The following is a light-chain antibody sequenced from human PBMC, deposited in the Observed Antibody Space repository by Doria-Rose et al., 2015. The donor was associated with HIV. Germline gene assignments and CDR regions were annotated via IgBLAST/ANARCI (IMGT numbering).Light chain of an antibody. Sequence: TQSPGTLSLSPGERATLSCRASQSFSSTYLAWYQQKPGQAPSLLIYGGSTRATGIPDRFSASGSGADVTLTINRLEPEDFAPYYCHQYGTSWTFGQGTKVEI. V-gene: IGKV3-20*01. J-gene: IGKJ1*01. CDR3: HQYGTSWT. CDR2: GGS. CDR1: QSFSSTY.